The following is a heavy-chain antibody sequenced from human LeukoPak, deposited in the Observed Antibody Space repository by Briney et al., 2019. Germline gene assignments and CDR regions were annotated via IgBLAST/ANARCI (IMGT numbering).Heavy chain of an antibody. J-gene: IGHJ4*02. CDR3: AAGDLMVYAIIDY. CDR2: IIPIFGTA. CDR1: GGTFSSYA. D-gene: IGHD2-8*01. V-gene: IGHV1-69*05. Sequence: SVKVSCKASGGTFSSYAISWVRQAPGQGLEWMGGIIPIFGTANYAQKFQGRVTITTDESTSTAYMELSSLRSEDTAVYYCAAGDLMVYAIIDYWGQGTLVTVSS.